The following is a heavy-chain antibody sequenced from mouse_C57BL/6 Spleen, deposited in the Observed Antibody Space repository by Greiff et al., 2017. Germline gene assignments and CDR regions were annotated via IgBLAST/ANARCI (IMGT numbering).Heavy chain of an antibody. J-gene: IGHJ1*03. V-gene: IGHV1-15*01. Sequence: QVQLKESGAELVRPGASVTLSCKASGYTFTDYEMHWVKQTPVHGLEWIGAIDPETGGTASNQKFKGKAILTADKSSSTAYMELRSLTSEDSAVYYCTRGDYGSSYGYFDVWGTGTTVTVSS. CDR3: TRGDYGSSYGYFDV. CDR1: GYTFTDYE. CDR2: IDPETGGT. D-gene: IGHD1-1*01.